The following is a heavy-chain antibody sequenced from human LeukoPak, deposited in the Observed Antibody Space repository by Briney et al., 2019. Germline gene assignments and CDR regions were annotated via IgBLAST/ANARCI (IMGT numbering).Heavy chain of an antibody. D-gene: IGHD3-16*01. Sequence: GGSLRLSCAASGFTFSSYWMHWVRQAPGKGLVWVSRINSDGSSTSYADSVKGRFTISRDSAKNTLYLQMNSLRAEDTAVYYCARDSSSDYVLFDIWGQGTMVTVSS. V-gene: IGHV3-74*01. J-gene: IGHJ3*02. CDR3: ARDSSSDYVLFDI. CDR1: GFTFSSYW. CDR2: INSDGSST.